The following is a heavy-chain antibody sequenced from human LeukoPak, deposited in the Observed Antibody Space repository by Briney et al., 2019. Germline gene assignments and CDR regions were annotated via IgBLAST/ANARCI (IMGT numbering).Heavy chain of an antibody. CDR1: GFTFSNYA. V-gene: IGHV3-23*01. J-gene: IGHJ4*02. Sequence: GGSLRLSCAASGFTFSNYAMSGVRQAPGKGLEWVSAISGSGGNTYYADSVKGRFTISRDNSKNTLFLQMDSLRAEDTAVYYCAKEAQGCSITSCYFDSWGQGTLVTVSS. CDR2: ISGSGGNT. D-gene: IGHD2-2*01. CDR3: AKEAQGCSITSCYFDS.